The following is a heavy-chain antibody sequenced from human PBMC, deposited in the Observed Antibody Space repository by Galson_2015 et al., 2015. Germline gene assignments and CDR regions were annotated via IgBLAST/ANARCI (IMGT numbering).Heavy chain of an antibody. D-gene: IGHD6-13*01. Sequence: ETLSLTCTVSGGSISSSSYYWGWIRQPPGKGLEWIGSIYYSGSTYYNPSLKSRVTISVDTSKNQFSLKLSSVTAADAAVYYCARDPGSSWYSFDYWGQGTLVTVSS. J-gene: IGHJ4*02. CDR3: ARDPGSSWYSFDY. V-gene: IGHV4-39*07. CDR2: IYYSGST. CDR1: GGSISSSSYY.